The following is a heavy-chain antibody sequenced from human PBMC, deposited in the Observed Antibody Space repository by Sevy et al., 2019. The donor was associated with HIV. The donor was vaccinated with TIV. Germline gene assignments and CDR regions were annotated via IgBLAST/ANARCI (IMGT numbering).Heavy chain of an antibody. Sequence: GGSLRLSCAASGFTFSSYGMHWVRQAPGKGLEWVAVISYDGSNKYYADSVKGRFTISRDNSKNTLYLQMNSLRAEDTAVYYCAKVDYRGYYYYGMDVWGQGTTVTVSS. CDR3: AKVDYRGYYYYGMDV. CDR2: ISYDGSNK. J-gene: IGHJ6*02. V-gene: IGHV3-30*18. D-gene: IGHD3-10*01. CDR1: GFTFSSYG.